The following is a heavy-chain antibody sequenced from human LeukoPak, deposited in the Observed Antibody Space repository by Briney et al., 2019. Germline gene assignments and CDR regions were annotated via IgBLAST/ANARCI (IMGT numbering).Heavy chain of an antibody. CDR2: IYPGDSDT. CDR3: ARLPQTGDGVIEAFDI. CDR1: GYSFTTYW. J-gene: IGHJ3*02. V-gene: IGHV5-51*01. Sequence: GESLKISCKASGYSFTTYWIGWVRQMPGKGLEWMGIIYPGDSDTTYSPSFQGQVTISADKSISTAYLQWSSLKASDTAMYYCARLPQTGDGVIEAFDIWGQGTMVTVSS. D-gene: IGHD7-27*01.